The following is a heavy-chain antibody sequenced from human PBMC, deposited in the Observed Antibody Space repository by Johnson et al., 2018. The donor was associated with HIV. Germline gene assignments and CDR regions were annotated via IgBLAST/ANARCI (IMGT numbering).Heavy chain of an antibody. Sequence: QVQLVESGGGVVQPGGSLRLSCAAFGFTFSYYGMHWVRQAPGKGLEWVAVISHDGSNKYYADSVRGRFTISRDKSRNTLYLQMNSLRAEDTAVYYCAKGESSSSEPDAFDIWGQGTMVTVSS. D-gene: IGHD6-6*01. CDR1: GFTFSYYG. J-gene: IGHJ3*02. CDR2: ISHDGSNK. CDR3: AKGESSSSEPDAFDI. V-gene: IGHV3-30*19.